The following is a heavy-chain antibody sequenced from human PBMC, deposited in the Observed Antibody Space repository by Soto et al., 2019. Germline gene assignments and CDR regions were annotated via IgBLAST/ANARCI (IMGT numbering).Heavy chain of an antibody. CDR1: GFTFISYA. CDR2: ISGSGGST. J-gene: IGHJ4*02. CDR3: AKDMLRFWEWSTNYFDY. D-gene: IGHD3-3*01. V-gene: IGHV3-23*01. Sequence: GGSLRLSCAASGFTFISYAMSWVLQAPWKGLEWVSAISGSGGSTYYADSVKGRFTISRDNSKNTLYLQMNSLRAEDTAVYYCAKDMLRFWEWSTNYFDYWGQGTLVTVSS.